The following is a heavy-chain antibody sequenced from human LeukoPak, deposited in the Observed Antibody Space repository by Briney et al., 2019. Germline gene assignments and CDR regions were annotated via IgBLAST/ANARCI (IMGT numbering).Heavy chain of an antibody. CDR3: ARVPYYDSSGYNDY. J-gene: IGHJ4*02. Sequence: GGSLRLSCAAPGFTFSSYGMHWVRQAPGKGLEWVAVIWYDGSNKYYADSVKGRFTISRDNSKNTLYLQMNSLRAEDTAVYYCARVPYYDSSGYNDYWGQGTLVTVPS. V-gene: IGHV3-33*01. D-gene: IGHD3-22*01. CDR2: IWYDGSNK. CDR1: GFTFSSYG.